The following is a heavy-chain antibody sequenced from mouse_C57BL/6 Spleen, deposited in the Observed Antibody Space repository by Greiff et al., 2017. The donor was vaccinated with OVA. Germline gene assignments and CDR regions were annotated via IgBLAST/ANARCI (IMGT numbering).Heavy chain of an antibody. CDR1: GYSITSGYY. Sequence: EVKLMESGPGLVKPSQSLSLTCSVTGYSITSGYYWNWIRQFPGNKLEWMGYISYDGSNNYNPSLKNRISITRDTSKNQFFLKLNSVTTEDTATYYCARAIYYGNPDGWGTGTTVTVSS. J-gene: IGHJ1*03. D-gene: IGHD2-1*01. V-gene: IGHV3-6*01. CDR2: ISYDGSN. CDR3: ARAIYYGNPDG.